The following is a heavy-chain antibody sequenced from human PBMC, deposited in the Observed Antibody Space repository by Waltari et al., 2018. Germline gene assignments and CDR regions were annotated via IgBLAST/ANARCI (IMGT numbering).Heavy chain of an antibody. CDR1: GYSISRGYY. D-gene: IGHD2-15*01. CDR2: IYHSGST. Sequence: QVQLQESGPGLVKPSETLSLTCAVSGYSISRGYYWGWIRQPPGQGLEWIGSIYHSGSTYCNPSLKSRVTISVDTSKNQFSLKLSSVTAADTAVYYCARRFVVVVAATVENWFDPWGQGTLVTVSS. CDR3: ARRFVVVVAATVENWFDP. V-gene: IGHV4-38-2*01. J-gene: IGHJ5*02.